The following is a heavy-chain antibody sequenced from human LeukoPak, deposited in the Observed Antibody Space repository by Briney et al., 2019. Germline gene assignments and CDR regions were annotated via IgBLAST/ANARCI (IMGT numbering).Heavy chain of an antibody. J-gene: IGHJ4*02. Sequence: GGXLRLSCXASGFTFSHYWMTWVRQAPGKGLEWVAQINQDGSEEYYMDSVKARFTISRDNAKNSVFLQMNSLRAEDTAVYYCVRDGGVSGYDLLDYWGQGXXV. V-gene: IGHV3-7*01. CDR3: VRDGGVSGYDLLDY. D-gene: IGHD5-12*01. CDR2: INQDGSEE. CDR1: GFTFSHYW.